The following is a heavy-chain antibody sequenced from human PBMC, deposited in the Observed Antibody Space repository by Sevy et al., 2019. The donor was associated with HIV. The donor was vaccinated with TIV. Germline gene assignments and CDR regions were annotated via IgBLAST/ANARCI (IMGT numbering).Heavy chain of an antibody. D-gene: IGHD1-1*01. CDR3: ARAVLEISTWRSDY. CDR2: ISSTSAYM. CDR1: GFTFSSYR. Sequence: GGSLRLSCAASGFTFSSYRMTWVRQAPGKGLEGVSCISSTSAYMNYADSVKGRFTISRDNAKNLLYLQMDSLRAEDTAVYYCARAVLEISTWRSDYCGQGTLVTVSS. J-gene: IGHJ4*02. V-gene: IGHV3-21*01.